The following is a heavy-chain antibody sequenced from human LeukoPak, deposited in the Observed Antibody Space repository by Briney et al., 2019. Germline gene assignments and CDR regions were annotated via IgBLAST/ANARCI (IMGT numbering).Heavy chain of an antibody. CDR2: INSDGSST. Sequence: GGSLRLSCAASGFTFSTYWMHWVRQAPGKGLVWVSHINSDGSSTTYADSVKGRFTISRDNAKNTLYLQMSSLRAADTAVYYCARDQHTVTFDYWGQGTLVTVSS. CDR1: GFTFSTYW. CDR3: ARDQHTVTFDY. D-gene: IGHD4-17*01. J-gene: IGHJ4*02. V-gene: IGHV3-74*01.